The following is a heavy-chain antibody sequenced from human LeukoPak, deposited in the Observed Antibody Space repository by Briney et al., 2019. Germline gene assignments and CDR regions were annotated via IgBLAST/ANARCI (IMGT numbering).Heavy chain of an antibody. Sequence: GGSLRLSCAASVFTFSSYWMSWVCQAPGKGLEWVANIKQDGSEKYYVDSVKGRFTISRDNAKNSLYLQLNSLRAEDTAVYYCAREGILAAADYWGQGTLVTVSS. D-gene: IGHD6-13*01. CDR3: AREGILAAADY. V-gene: IGHV3-7*01. J-gene: IGHJ4*02. CDR2: IKQDGSEK. CDR1: VFTFSSYW.